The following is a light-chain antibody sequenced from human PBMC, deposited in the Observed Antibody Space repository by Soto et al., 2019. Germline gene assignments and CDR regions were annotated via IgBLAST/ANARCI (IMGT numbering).Light chain of an antibody. CDR1: SSDVGGHNY. CDR3: SSYTTSDTLVV. J-gene: IGLJ3*02. CDR2: EVV. Sequence: QSVLTQPASVSGSPGQSITISCTGTSSDVGGHNYVSWYQHHPDKAPKLVIYEVVHRPSGVSNRFSGSKSGNTASLTISGLQAEDTADYYCSSYTTSDTLVVFGGGTKLTVL. V-gene: IGLV2-14*01.